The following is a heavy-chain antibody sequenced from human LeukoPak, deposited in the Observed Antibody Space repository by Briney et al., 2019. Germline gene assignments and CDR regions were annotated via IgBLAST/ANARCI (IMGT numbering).Heavy chain of an antibody. V-gene: IGHV3-48*01. Sequence: SGGSLRLSCAASGFTFSSYSMNWVRQAPGKGLEWVSYISSSSSTIYYADSVKGRFTISRDNAKNSLYLHMNSLRAEDTAVYYCARELLNNDAFDIWGQGTMVTVSS. CDR2: ISSSSSTI. CDR1: GFTFSSYS. J-gene: IGHJ3*02. CDR3: ARELLNNDAFDI. D-gene: IGHD3-10*01.